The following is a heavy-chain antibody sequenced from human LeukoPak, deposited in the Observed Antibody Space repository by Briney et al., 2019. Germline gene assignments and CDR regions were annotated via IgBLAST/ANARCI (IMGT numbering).Heavy chain of an antibody. CDR3: TKAGIAVPATPDY. CDR2: ISSGGGTT. J-gene: IGHJ4*02. CDR1: GFTYSNYA. Sequence: GGSLRLSCAASGFTYSNYAMNWVRQAPGKGLEWVSGISSGGGTTYYADSVKGRLIISRDNSKNTLYLQMDSLRAEDTAVYYCTKAGIAVPATPDYWGQGTLVTVSS. V-gene: IGHV3-23*01. D-gene: IGHD6-19*01.